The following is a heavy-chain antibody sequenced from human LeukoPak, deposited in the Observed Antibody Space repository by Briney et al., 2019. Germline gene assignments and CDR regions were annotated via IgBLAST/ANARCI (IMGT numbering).Heavy chain of an antibody. CDR2: IYYSGST. J-gene: IGHJ4*02. CDR1: GGSISSGGYY. CDR3: ARLSDEGGYFDY. D-gene: IGHD3-16*02. V-gene: IGHV4-31*03. Sequence: SQTLSLPCTVSGGSISSGGYYWSWIRQHPGKGLEWIGYIYYSGSTYYNPSLKSRVTISVDTSKNQFSLKLSSVTAADTAVYYCARLSDEGGYFDYWGQGTLVTVSS.